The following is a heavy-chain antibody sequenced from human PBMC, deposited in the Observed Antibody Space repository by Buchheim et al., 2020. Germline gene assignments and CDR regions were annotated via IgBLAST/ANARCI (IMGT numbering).Heavy chain of an antibody. CDR1: GGAFSNYA. Sequence: QVQLVQSGAEVKKPGSSVKVSCKASGGAFSNYAISWVRQAPGQGLEWMGGIVPFSDPANYAENFQDRLTITADESTGTVYMELSSLRSEDTAVYYCARDREGSRFLKLYYYGMDVWGQGTT. CDR2: IVPFSDPA. D-gene: IGHD3-3*01. V-gene: IGHV1-69*01. CDR3: ARDREGSRFLKLYYYGMDV. J-gene: IGHJ6*02.